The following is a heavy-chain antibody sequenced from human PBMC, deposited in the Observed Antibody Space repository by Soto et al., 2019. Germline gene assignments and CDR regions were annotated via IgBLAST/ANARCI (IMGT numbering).Heavy chain of an antibody. Sequence: QVQLVQSGAAVKKPGASVKVSCKASGYTFTSYAMHWVRQAPGQRLEWMGWINAGNGNTKYSQKFQGRVTITRDTSASTAYMELSSLRSEDTAGYYCARGLTGSVHDFDYWGQGTLVTVSS. CDR1: GYTFTSYA. J-gene: IGHJ4*02. CDR2: INAGNGNT. V-gene: IGHV1-3*01. D-gene: IGHD1-20*01. CDR3: ARGLTGSVHDFDY.